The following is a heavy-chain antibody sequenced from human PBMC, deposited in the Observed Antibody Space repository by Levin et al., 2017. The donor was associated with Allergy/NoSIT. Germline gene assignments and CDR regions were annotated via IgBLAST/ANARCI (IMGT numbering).Heavy chain of an antibody. CDR3: ARVFGSGIFHSYAFDI. CDR1: GFTFSSYS. Sequence: PGGSLRLSCAASGFTFSSYSMNWVRQAPGKGLEWVSSISSSSSYIYYADSVKGRFTISRDNAKNSLYLQMNSLRAEDTAVYYCARVFGSGIFHSYAFDIWGQGTMVTVSS. J-gene: IGHJ3*02. D-gene: IGHD3-10*01. CDR2: ISSSSSYI. V-gene: IGHV3-21*01.